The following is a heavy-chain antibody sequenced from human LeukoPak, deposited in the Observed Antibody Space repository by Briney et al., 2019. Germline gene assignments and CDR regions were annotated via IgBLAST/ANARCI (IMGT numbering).Heavy chain of an antibody. J-gene: IGHJ4*02. D-gene: IGHD1-26*01. CDR3: ARDLFRGVGATGY. Sequence: ASVKVSCKASGYTFNSYGISWVRQAPGQGLEWMGWISAYNGNTNYPQKFQGRVTMTTDTSTSTAYMDLRSLRSDDTAVYYCARDLFRGVGATGYWGQGTLVTVSS. V-gene: IGHV1-18*01. CDR2: ISAYNGNT. CDR1: GYTFNSYG.